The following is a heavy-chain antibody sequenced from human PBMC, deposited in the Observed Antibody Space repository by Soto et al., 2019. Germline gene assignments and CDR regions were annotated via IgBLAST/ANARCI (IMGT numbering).Heavy chain of an antibody. V-gene: IGHV1-69*13. CDR3: ASTQRITGTPYYYYGMDV. D-gene: IGHD1-20*01. CDR1: GGTFSSYA. CDR2: IIPIFGTA. J-gene: IGHJ6*02. Sequence: SVKVSCKASGGTFSSYAISWVRQAPGQGLEWKGGIIPIFGTANYAQNFQGRVTITADESTSTAYMELSSLSSEDTAVYYCASTQRITGTPYYYYGMDVWGQGTTVTVSS.